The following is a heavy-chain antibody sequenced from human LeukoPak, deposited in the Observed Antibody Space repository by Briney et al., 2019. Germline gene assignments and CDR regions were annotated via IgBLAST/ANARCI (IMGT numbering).Heavy chain of an antibody. J-gene: IGHJ4*02. CDR1: GGSISSYY. Sequence: SETLSLTCTVSGGSISSYYWSWIRQPPGKGLEWIGYIYYSGSTNYNPSLKSRATISVDTSKNQFSLKLSSVTAADTAVYYCARGGGSSWYTYYFDYWGQGTLVTVSS. V-gene: IGHV4-59*08. D-gene: IGHD6-13*01. CDR2: IYYSGST. CDR3: ARGGGSSWYTYYFDY.